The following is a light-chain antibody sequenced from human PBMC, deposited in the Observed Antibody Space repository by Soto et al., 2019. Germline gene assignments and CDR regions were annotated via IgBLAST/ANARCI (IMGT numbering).Light chain of an antibody. Sequence: DSNMTQSPSTLSGSGGDRVTITGRSSQTISSWLAWYQQKPGKAPKLLIYKESTLKSGVKQRFSGSGYGTDFTLAISRLQPEDSATYYCLQDINYPWTFGQGTKVDIK. CDR2: KES. V-gene: IGKV1-5*03. CDR3: LQDINYPWT. CDR1: QTISSW. J-gene: IGKJ1*01.